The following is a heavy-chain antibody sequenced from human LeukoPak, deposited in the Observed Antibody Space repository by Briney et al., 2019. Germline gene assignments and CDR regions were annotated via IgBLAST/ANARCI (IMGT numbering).Heavy chain of an antibody. J-gene: IGHJ4*02. D-gene: IGHD1-26*01. CDR2: INSDGSST. V-gene: IGHV3-74*01. Sequence: GGSLRFSCAASGFTFSSYWMHWVRQAPGKGLVWVSRINSDGSSTSYADSVKGRFTISRDNAKNTLYLQMNSLRAEDTAVYYCARAPPGELYFDYWGQGTLVTISS. CDR1: GFTFSSYW. CDR3: ARAPPGELYFDY.